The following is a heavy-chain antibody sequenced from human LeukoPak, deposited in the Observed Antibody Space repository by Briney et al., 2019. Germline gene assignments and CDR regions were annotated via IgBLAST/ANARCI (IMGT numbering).Heavy chain of an antibody. Sequence: SETLSLTCTVSGGSISSYYWSWIRQPPGKGLEWIGYIYYSGSTNYNPSLKSRVTISVDTSKNQFSLRLSSVTAADTAVYYCARYDPRYFFDYWGQGTLVTVSS. CDR2: IYYSGST. CDR1: GGSISSYY. V-gene: IGHV4-59*01. CDR3: ARYDPRYFFDY. J-gene: IGHJ4*02. D-gene: IGHD3-9*01.